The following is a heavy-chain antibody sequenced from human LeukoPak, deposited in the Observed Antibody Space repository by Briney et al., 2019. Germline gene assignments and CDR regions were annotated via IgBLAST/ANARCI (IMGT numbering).Heavy chain of an antibody. Sequence: ASMKVSCKPSGYSFTAYWIHWVRQAPGQGLEWLGWINPNSGGTNYVQKFQGRVTMTRDTSISTAYLELSRLRSDDTAVYYCGLTVTYSYGMDVWGQGTTVTVSS. V-gene: IGHV1-2*02. D-gene: IGHD4-17*01. CDR1: GYSFTAYW. CDR3: GLTVTYSYGMDV. CDR2: INPNSGGT. J-gene: IGHJ6*02.